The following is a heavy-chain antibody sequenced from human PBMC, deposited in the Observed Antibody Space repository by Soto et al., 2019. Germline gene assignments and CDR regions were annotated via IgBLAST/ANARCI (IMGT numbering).Heavy chain of an antibody. D-gene: IGHD6-13*01. CDR3: ARGIIAAAGTD. CDR2: IWYDGSNK. V-gene: IGHV3-33*01. Sequence: GGSLRLSCAASGFTFSSYDMHWVRQAPGKGLEWVAVIWYDGSNKYYADSVKGRFTISRDNSKNTLYLQMNSLRAEDTAVYYCARGIIAAAGTDWGQGTLVTVSS. J-gene: IGHJ4*02. CDR1: GFTFSSYD.